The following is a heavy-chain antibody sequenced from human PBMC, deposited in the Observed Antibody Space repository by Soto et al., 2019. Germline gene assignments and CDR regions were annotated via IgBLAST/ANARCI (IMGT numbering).Heavy chain of an antibody. CDR2: IYHGGST. CDR3: ARVGPWVPYYYDSSPYTFENWFDP. V-gene: IGHV4-39*02. Sequence: PSETLSLTCAVSGGSISGSYYYWAWLRQPPGKGLEWIGSIYHGGSTYYNPSLNSRVTLSIDMTNNHVSLILNSVTAADTAVYYCARVGPWVPYYYDSSPYTFENWFDPWGQGTLVTVSS. D-gene: IGHD3-22*01. J-gene: IGHJ5*02. CDR1: GGSISGSYYY.